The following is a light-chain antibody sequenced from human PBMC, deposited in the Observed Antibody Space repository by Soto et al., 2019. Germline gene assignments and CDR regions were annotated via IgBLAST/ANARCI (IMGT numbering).Light chain of an antibody. CDR2: DVS. CDR3: SSYTSSSTLVV. V-gene: IGLV2-14*01. CDR1: SSDVGGYDY. Sequence: QSVLTQPASVSGSPGQSITISGTGTSSDVGGYDYVSWYQQHPGKAPKLMIYDVSNRPSGVSNRFSGSKSGNTASLTISGLQAEDEADYYCSSYTSSSTLVVFGTGTKVTVL. J-gene: IGLJ1*01.